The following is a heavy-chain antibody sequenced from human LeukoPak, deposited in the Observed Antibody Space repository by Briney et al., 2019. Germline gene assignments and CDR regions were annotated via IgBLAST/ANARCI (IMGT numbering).Heavy chain of an antibody. CDR3: ARGPKVTMVRGVRSAFDI. J-gene: IGHJ3*02. D-gene: IGHD3-10*01. Sequence: SETLSLTCAVYGGSFSGYYWSWIRQPPGKGLEWIGEINHSGSTNYSPSLKSRVTISVDTSKNQFSLKLSSVTAADTAVYYCARGPKVTMVRGVRSAFDIWGQGTMVTVSS. V-gene: IGHV4-34*01. CDR1: GGSFSGYY. CDR2: INHSGST.